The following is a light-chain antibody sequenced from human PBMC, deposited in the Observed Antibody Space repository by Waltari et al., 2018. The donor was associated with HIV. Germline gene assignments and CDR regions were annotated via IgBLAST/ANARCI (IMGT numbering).Light chain of an antibody. J-gene: IGLJ2*01. V-gene: IGLV2-11*01. CDR3: CSYAGTYEVV. Sequence: QSALTQPRSVSGSPGQSVTISCTGTSSDVGAYQYVSWYKQHPGKAPKFMIYDVSKRPSGVPDRFSGSKSGNTASLTISGLQADDEAIYYCCSYAGTYEVVFSGGTKLTVL. CDR1: SSDVGAYQY. CDR2: DVS.